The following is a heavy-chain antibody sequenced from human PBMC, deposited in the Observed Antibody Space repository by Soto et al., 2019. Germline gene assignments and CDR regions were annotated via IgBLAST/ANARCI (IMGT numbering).Heavy chain of an antibody. CDR3: AMLTSYYYDNSGVAY. D-gene: IGHD3-22*01. CDR1: GFTFSDYD. V-gene: IGHV3-30*03. Sequence: QVQLVESGGGVVQPGRSLRLSCAASGFTFSDYDMHWVRQAPAKGLERVAVISFHGRIKYYANSVKGRFSVSRDNSKNTLYLQTPSPRAEDTAVYYCAMLTSYYYDNSGVAYWGQGTLVTVSS. CDR2: ISFHGRIK. J-gene: IGHJ4*02.